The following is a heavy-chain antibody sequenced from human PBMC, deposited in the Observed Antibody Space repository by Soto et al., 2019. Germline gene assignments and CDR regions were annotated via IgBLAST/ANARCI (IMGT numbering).Heavy chain of an antibody. V-gene: IGHV4-39*01. J-gene: IGHJ6*02. CDR3: ARAAADHYYYYGMDV. CDR2: IYYSGNT. D-gene: IGHD6-13*01. CDR1: GGSISSSSYY. Sequence: PSETLSLTCTVSGGSISSSSYYWGWIRQPPGKGLEWIGSIYYSGNTYYNPSLKSRVTISVDTSKNQFSLKLSSVTAADTAVYYCARAAADHYYYYGMDVWGQGTTVTVSS.